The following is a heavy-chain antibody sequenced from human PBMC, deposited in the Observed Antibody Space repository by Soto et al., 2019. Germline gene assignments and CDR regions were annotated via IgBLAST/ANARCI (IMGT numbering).Heavy chain of an antibody. V-gene: IGHV6-1*01. D-gene: IGHD1-26*01. CDR2: TYYRSKWYY. Sequence: PSQTLSLTCAITGDSVSSNSAGWSWVRQSPSRGLEWLGRTYYRSKWYYEYAVSVRGRITINPDTSKNQYSLQLNSVTPEDTAVNFCARGEQYSGRIFDYWGQGTLVTV. CDR3: ARGEQYSGRIFDY. J-gene: IGHJ4*01. CDR1: GDSVSSNSAG.